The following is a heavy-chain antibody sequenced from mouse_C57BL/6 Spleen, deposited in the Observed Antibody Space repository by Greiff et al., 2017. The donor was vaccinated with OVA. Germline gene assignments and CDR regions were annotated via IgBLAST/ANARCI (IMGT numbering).Heavy chain of an antibody. V-gene: IGHV5-9-1*02. CDR2: ISSGGDYI. CDR1: GFTFSSYA. Sequence: EVKLVESGEGLVKPGGSLKLSCAASGFTFSSYAMSWVRQTPEKRLEWVAYISSGGDYIYYAETVKGRFTISRDNARNTLYLQMSSLKSEDTAMYYCTRGGYYGSSSGYFDYWGQGTTLTVSS. D-gene: IGHD1-1*01. CDR3: TRGGYYGSSSGYFDY. J-gene: IGHJ2*01.